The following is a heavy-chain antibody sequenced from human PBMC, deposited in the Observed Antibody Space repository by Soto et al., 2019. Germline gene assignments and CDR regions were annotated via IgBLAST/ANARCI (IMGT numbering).Heavy chain of an antibody. Sequence: PGGSLRLSCAASGFTFSDYYMSWIRQAPGKGLEWVGVIRSKAYGETTDYAASVKGRFTILRDDSKSIAYLQLDSLQSDDTGVYYCTRYTYTSRYSYFGMDVWGHGTTVTVSS. V-gene: IGHV3-49*03. D-gene: IGHD2-2*01. CDR1: GFTFSDYY. J-gene: IGHJ6*02. CDR3: TRYTYTSRYSYFGMDV. CDR2: IRSKAYGETT.